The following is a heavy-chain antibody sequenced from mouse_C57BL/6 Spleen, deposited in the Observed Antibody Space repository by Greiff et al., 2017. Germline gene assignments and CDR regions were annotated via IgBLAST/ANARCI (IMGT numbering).Heavy chain of an antibody. J-gene: IGHJ4*01. Sequence: QVQLKQSGAELVRPGASVTLSCKASGYTFTDYEMHWVKQTPVHGLEWIGAIDPETGGTAYNQKFKGKAILTADKSSSTAYMELRSLTSEDSAVYYCTSPITTGAMDYWGQGTSVTVSS. CDR3: TSPITTGAMDY. CDR1: GYTFTDYE. D-gene: IGHD1-1*01. V-gene: IGHV1-15*01. CDR2: IDPETGGT.